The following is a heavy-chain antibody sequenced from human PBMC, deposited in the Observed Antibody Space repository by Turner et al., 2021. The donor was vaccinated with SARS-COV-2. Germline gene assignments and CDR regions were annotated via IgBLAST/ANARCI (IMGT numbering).Heavy chain of an antibody. V-gene: IGHV4-39*02. CDR2: IYYSGST. J-gene: IGHJ2*01. CDR3: ARETADSGSYQDWYFDL. CDR1: GGSISSSSYY. Sequence: QLQLQEPGPGLVKPSATLSLTCTVSGGSISSSSYYWGWIRQPPGKGLEWIGSIYYSGSTDYNPSLKSRVTISVDTSKNQVSLKLSSVTAADTAVYYCARETADSGSYQDWYFDLWGRGTLVTVSS. D-gene: IGHD1-26*01.